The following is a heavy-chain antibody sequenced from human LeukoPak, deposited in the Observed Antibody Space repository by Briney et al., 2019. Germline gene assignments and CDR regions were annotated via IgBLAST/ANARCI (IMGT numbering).Heavy chain of an antibody. CDR3: ARHGWGIPGAYNWFDP. CDR2: IYPGDSDT. Sequence: GESLKISCKGSGYSFTSYWIGWVHQMPGKGLEWMGIIYPGDSDTRYSPSFQGQVTISADKSISTAYLQWSSLKASDTAMYYCARHGWGIPGAYNWFDPWGQGTLVTVSS. D-gene: IGHD1-26*01. J-gene: IGHJ5*02. V-gene: IGHV5-51*07. CDR1: GYSFTSYW.